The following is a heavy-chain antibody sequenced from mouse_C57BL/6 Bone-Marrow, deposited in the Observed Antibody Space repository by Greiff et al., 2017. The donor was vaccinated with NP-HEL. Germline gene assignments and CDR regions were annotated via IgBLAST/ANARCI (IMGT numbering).Heavy chain of an antibody. CDR1: GFTFSDYY. J-gene: IGHJ1*03. V-gene: IGHV5-12*01. D-gene: IGHD2-4*01. CDR3: ARLGDYDVRWYFDV. Sequence: EVKLVESGGGSVQPGGSLKLSCAASGFTFSDYYMYWVRQTPEKRLEWVAYISNGGGSTYYPDTVKGRFTISRDNAKNTLYLQMSRLKSEDTAMYYCARLGDYDVRWYFDVWGTGTTVTVSS. CDR2: ISNGGGST.